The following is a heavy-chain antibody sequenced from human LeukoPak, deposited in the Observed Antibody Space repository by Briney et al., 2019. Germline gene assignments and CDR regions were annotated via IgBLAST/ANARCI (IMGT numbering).Heavy chain of an antibody. CDR2: ISAYNGNT. CDR1: GYTFTSYG. Sequence: ASVKVSCKASGYTFTSYGISWVRQAPGQGLEWMGWISAYNGNTNYAQKLQGRVTMTTDTSTSTGYMELRSLRSDDTAVYYCARVLRRGQWLVTYYFDYWGQGTLVTVSS. D-gene: IGHD6-19*01. V-gene: IGHV1-18*01. CDR3: ARVLRRGQWLVTYYFDY. J-gene: IGHJ4*02.